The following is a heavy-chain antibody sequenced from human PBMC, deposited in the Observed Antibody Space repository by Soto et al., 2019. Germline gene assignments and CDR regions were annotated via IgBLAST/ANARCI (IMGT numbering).Heavy chain of an antibody. CDR3: ARAYLSAAGTNPPTLYYFDY. V-gene: IGHV1-18*01. CDR2: ISAYNGNT. D-gene: IGHD6-13*01. CDR1: GYTFTSYG. Sequence: ASVKVSCKASGYTFTSYGISWVRQAPGQGLEWMGWISAYNGNTNYAQKLQGRVTMTTDTSTSTAYMELRSLRSDATAVYYCARAYLSAAGTNPPTLYYFDYWGQGALVTVSS. J-gene: IGHJ4*02.